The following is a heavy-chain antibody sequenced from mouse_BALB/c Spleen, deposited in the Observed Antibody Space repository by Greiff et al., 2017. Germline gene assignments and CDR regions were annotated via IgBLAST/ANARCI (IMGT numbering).Heavy chain of an antibody. CDR3: ARRGILITTYAMDY. CDR1: GFDFSRYW. CDR2: INPDSSTI. D-gene: IGHD2-4*01. V-gene: IGHV4-1*02. J-gene: IGHJ4*01. Sequence: EVKLQESGGGLVQPGGSLKLSCAASGFDFSRYWMSWVRQAPGKGLEWIGEINPDSSTINYTPSLKDKFIISRDNAKNTLYLQMSKVRSEDTALYYCARRGILITTYAMDYWGQGTSVTVSS.